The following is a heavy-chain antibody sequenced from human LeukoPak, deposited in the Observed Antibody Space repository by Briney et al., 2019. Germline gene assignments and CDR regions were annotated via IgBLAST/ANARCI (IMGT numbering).Heavy chain of an antibody. V-gene: IGHV3-48*01. CDR3: ARGMSSGRYAVDI. D-gene: IGHD6-19*01. CDR2: ISSSSSTI. J-gene: IGHJ3*02. Sequence: GGFLRLSCAASGFTFSTYSMNWVRQAPGKGLDWVSYISSSSSTIYYADSVKGRFTISRDSAKNSLYLQMNSLRAEDTAVYYCARGMSSGRYAVDIWGQGTMVTVSS. CDR1: GFTFSTYS.